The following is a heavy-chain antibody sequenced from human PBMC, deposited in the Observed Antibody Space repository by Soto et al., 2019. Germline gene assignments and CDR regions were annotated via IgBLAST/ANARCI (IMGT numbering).Heavy chain of an antibody. J-gene: IGHJ6*03. D-gene: IGHD3-10*01. CDR3: ARSPWDYYGSGSYPHYYYYMDV. CDR1: GGSISSSSYY. CDR2: FYYSGST. Sequence: SETLSLTCSVSGGSISSSSYYWGWIRQPPGKGLEWIGSFYYSGSTYYNPSLRSRVTISVDTSKNQFSLKLSSVTAADTAVYYCARSPWDYYGSGSYPHYYYYMDVWGKGTTVTSP. V-gene: IGHV4-39*07.